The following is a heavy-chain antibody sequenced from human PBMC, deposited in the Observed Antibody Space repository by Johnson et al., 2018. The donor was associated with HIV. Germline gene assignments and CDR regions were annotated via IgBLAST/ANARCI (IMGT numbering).Heavy chain of an antibody. CDR3: ARDYNGVFDV. D-gene: IGHD5-24*01. J-gene: IGHJ3*01. Sequence: RLTISRDNAKNSLYLQMNTLGAEDTALYYCARDYNGVFDVWGQGTLVTVSS. V-gene: IGHV3-20*03.